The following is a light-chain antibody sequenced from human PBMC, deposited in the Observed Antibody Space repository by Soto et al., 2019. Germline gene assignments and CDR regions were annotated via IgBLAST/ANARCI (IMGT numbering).Light chain of an antibody. CDR3: QQYASSQWT. CDR2: STS. J-gene: IGKJ1*01. Sequence: ETVLTQSPGTLSLSPGERVTLSCRASQSVSTSWLAWYQQKPGQSPRLLIYSTSSRATGIADRFSGSGSETDFALTISRLEPEDFAVYYCQQYASSQWTFGQGTKVEIK. CDR1: QSVSTSW. V-gene: IGKV3-20*01.